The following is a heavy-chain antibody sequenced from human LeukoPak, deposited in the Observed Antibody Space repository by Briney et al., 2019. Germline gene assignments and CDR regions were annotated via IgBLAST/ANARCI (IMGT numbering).Heavy chain of an antibody. CDR3: ARPRSGSYYYFDY. J-gene: IGHJ4*02. V-gene: IGHV4-39*01. CDR2: IYYSGST. CDR1: GGSISSSSYY. Sequence: PSETLSLTCTVSGGSISSSSYYWGWLRQPPGKGLEWIGSIYYSGSTYYNPSLKSRVTISVDTSKNQFSLKLSSVTAADTAVYYCARPRSGSYYYFDYWGQGTLVTVSS. D-gene: IGHD1-26*01.